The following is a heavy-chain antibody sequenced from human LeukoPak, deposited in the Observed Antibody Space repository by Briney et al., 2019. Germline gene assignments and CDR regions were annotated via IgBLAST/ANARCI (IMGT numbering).Heavy chain of an antibody. V-gene: IGHV3-49*04. CDR1: GFTFGDYA. J-gene: IGHJ4*02. CDR2: IRSKAYGGTT. Sequence: GGSLRLSCTSSGFTFGDYAMSWVRQAPGKGLEWVSFIRSKAYGGTTEYAASVKGRFTISRDDSKSIAYLQMSSLKTEDTAVYYCTRVSLVAASVFFGYWGQGSLVTVSS. CDR3: TRVSLVAASVFFGY. D-gene: IGHD2-15*01.